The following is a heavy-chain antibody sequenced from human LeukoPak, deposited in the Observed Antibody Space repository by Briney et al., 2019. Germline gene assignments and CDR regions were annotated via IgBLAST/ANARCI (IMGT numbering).Heavy chain of an antibody. V-gene: IGHV3-33*01. CDR2: IWSDGSSK. J-gene: IGHJ6*02. CDR3: ARGQPPSYYEMDG. CDR1: GFTFSSYG. Sequence: GRSLILSCAASGFTFSSYGMHWVRQAPGKGLEWVAVIWSDGSSKHYADSVKGRFTLSRDNSKHTLYLQMSSLRAEDTALYYCARGQPPSYYEMDGGGQGTTVTVS. D-gene: IGHD6-13*01.